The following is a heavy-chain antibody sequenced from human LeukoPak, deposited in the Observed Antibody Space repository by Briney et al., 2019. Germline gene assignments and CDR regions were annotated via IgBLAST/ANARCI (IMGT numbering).Heavy chain of an antibody. CDR3: ARAIDVDTAMVDY. D-gene: IGHD5-18*01. CDR2: ISAYNGNT. Sequence: ASLKVSSKASGYTFTSDGISWVRHAPRQGLEWMGWISAYNGNTNYAQKLQGRVTMTTDTSTSTAYMELRRLRSEDTAVYSCARAIDVDTAMVDYWGQGTLVTVSS. J-gene: IGHJ4*02. V-gene: IGHV1-18*04. CDR1: GYTFTSDG.